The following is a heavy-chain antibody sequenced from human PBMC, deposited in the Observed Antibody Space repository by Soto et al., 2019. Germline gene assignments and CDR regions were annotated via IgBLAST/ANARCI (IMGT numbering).Heavy chain of an antibody. D-gene: IGHD3-22*01. Sequence: QVQLQESGPGLVKPSGTLSLTCAVSGGSISSSNWWSWVRQPPGKGLEWIGEIYHSGSTNYNPSLKGWGHRSVEKSKNQFSLKLSPVTAADTAVYYRAGDRGGGFGMIVVWGQGTLVTVSS. CDR2: IYHSGST. V-gene: IGHV4-4*02. CDR3: AGDRGGGFGMIVV. CDR1: GGSISSSNW. J-gene: IGHJ4*02.